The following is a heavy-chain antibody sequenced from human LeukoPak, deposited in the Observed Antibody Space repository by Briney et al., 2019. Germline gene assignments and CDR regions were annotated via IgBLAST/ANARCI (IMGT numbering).Heavy chain of an antibody. J-gene: IGHJ4*02. CDR2: IYSSGST. CDR1: GGSISSYY. D-gene: IGHD2-15*01. CDR3: ARSCSGGSCYSGIDY. V-gene: IGHV4-4*07. Sequence: PSETLSLTCTVSGGSISSYYWTWIRQPAGKELEWIGRIYSSGSTNYNPSLKSRVTISVDTSKNQFSLKLSSVTAADTAAYYYARSCSGGSCYSGIDYWGQGTLVTVSS.